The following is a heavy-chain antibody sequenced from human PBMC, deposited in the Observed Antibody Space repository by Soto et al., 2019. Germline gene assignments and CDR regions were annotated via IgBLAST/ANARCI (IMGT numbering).Heavy chain of an antibody. D-gene: IGHD3-10*01. CDR2: IYHSGST. J-gene: IGHJ6*03. CDR1: SGSISSSNW. Sequence: PSETLSLTCAVSSGSISSSNWWSWVRQPPGKGLEWIGEIYHSGSTNYNPSLKSRVTISVDKSKNQFSLKLSSVTAADTAVYYCARGYGSGSYLWGGGYMDVWGKGTTVTVSS. CDR3: ARGYGSGSYLWGGGYMDV. V-gene: IGHV4-4*02.